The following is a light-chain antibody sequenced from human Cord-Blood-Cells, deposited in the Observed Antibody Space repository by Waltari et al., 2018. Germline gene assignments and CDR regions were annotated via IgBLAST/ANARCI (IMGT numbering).Light chain of an antibody. CDR1: SSDVGSYNL. V-gene: IGLV2-23*02. CDR2: EVS. J-gene: IGLJ2*01. Sequence: QSALTQPASVSGSPGQSLTISCTGTSSDVGSYNLFSWYQQHPGKAPKLMIYEVSKRPSGVSNRFSGSKSGNTASLTISGLQAEDEADYYCCSYAGSSTFRVFGGGTKLTVL. CDR3: CSYAGSSTFRV.